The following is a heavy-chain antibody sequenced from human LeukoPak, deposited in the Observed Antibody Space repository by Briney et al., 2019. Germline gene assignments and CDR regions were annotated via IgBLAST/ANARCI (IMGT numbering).Heavy chain of an antibody. J-gene: IGHJ5*02. CDR3: TRLVGGYYYGWFEP. Sequence: PGGSLKLSCAASGFTFSGSAMHWVRQASGKGLEWVGRIRSKANSYATAYAASVKGTFTISRDNSKNTAYLQMDSLKTEDTAVYYCTRLVGGYYYGWFEPWGQGSLVTVSS. CDR1: GFTFSGSA. CDR2: IRSKANSYAT. V-gene: IGHV3-73*01. D-gene: IGHD3-22*01.